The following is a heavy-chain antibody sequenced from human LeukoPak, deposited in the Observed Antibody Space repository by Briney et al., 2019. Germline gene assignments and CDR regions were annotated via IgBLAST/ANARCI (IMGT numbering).Heavy chain of an antibody. D-gene: IGHD3-10*01. V-gene: IGHV3-30-3*01. CDR2: ISYDGSNK. CDR1: GFTFSSYA. Sequence: PGGSLRLSCAASGFTFSSYAMSWVRQAPGKGLEWVAVISYDGSNKYYADSVKGRFTISRDNSKNTLYLQMNSLRAEDTAVYYCARDPEDDLGLYGSGSSIWGQGTMVTVSS. J-gene: IGHJ3*02. CDR3: ARDPEDDLGLYGSGSSI.